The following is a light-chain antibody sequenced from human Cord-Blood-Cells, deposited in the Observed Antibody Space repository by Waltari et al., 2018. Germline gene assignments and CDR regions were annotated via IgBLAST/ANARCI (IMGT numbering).Light chain of an antibody. V-gene: IGKV1-39*01. CDR1: QSISSY. CDR3: QQSYSTPFT. CDR2: AAS. Sequence: DIQMTQSPSSLSASVGDRVNIPCRASQSISSYLNWYQQKPGKAPKLLIYAASSLQSGVPSRFSGSGSGTDFTLTISSLQPEDFATYYCQQSYSTPFTFGPGTKVDIK. J-gene: IGKJ3*01.